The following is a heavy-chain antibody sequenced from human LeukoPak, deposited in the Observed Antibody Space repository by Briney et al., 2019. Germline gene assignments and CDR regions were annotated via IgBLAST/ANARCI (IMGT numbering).Heavy chain of an antibody. CDR1: GYTFTGYY. CDR3: ARVKRYQLLAFDP. V-gene: IGHV1-2*02. Sequence: GASVKVSCKASGYTFTGYYIHWVRQAPGQGLEWMGWINPNSGGTNYAQKFQGRVTMTMDTSISTAYMELSRLRSDDTAVYYCARVKRYQLLAFDPWGQGTLVTVSS. D-gene: IGHD2-2*01. CDR2: INPNSGGT. J-gene: IGHJ5*02.